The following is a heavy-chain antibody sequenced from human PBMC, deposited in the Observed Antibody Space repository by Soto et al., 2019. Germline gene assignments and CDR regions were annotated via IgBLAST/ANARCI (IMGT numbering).Heavy chain of an antibody. V-gene: IGHV1-69*12. CDR3: AREEALHWNYVRGRRWCDP. D-gene: IGHD1-7*01. J-gene: IGHJ5*02. Sequence: QVQLVQSGAEVKKPGSSVKVSCKASGGTFSSYAISWVRQAPGQGLEWMGGIIPIFGTANYAQKFQGRVTVTADESTSTAYMELSSLRSEDTAVYYCAREEALHWNYVRGRRWCDPWGQGTLVTVSS. CDR1: GGTFSSYA. CDR2: IIPIFGTA.